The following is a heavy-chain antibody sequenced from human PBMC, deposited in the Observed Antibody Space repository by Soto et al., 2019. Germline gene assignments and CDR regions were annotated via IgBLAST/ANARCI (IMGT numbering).Heavy chain of an antibody. CDR3: ARVFSRTGFLGVGY. J-gene: IGHJ4*02. D-gene: IGHD2-8*01. CDR1: GYTFTSYG. CDR2: ISAYNGNT. V-gene: IGHV1-18*01. Sequence: ASVKVSCKASGYTFTSYGISWVRQAPGQGLEWMGWISAYNGNTNYAQKLQGRVTMTTDTSTSTAYMELRSLRSDDTAVYYCARVFSRTGFLGVGYWGQGTLVTVSS.